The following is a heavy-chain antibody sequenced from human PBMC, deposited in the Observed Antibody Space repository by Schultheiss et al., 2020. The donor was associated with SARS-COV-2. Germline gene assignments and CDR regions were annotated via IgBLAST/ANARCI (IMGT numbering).Heavy chain of an antibody. CDR3: ARDPDESSRFDP. Sequence: ASVKVSCKASGYTFTGFYMHWVRQAPGQGLEWMGWINPNSGGTNYAQKFQGWVTMTRDTSISTAYMELSRLRSDDTAVYYCARDPDESSRFDPWGQGTLVTVSS. CDR2: INPNSGGT. D-gene: IGHD1-14*01. J-gene: IGHJ5*02. V-gene: IGHV1-2*04. CDR1: GYTFTGFY.